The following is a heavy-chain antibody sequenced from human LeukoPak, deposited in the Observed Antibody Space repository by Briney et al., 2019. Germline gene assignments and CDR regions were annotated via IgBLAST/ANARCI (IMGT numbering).Heavy chain of an antibody. J-gene: IGHJ4*02. CDR1: GGSFSSYY. Sequence: SETLSLTCAVYGGSFSSYYWGWIRQPPGKGLEWIGSIYYSGSTYYNPSLKSRVTISVDTSKNQFSLKLSSVTAADTAVYYCARVTIFGVVEDGDYWGQGTLVTVSS. CDR3: ARVTIFGVVEDGDY. D-gene: IGHD3-3*01. CDR2: IYYSGST. V-gene: IGHV4-39*01.